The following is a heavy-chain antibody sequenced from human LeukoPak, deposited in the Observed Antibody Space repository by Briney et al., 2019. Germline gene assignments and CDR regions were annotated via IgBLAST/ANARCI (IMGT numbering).Heavy chain of an antibody. CDR3: ARAIASYGDSAY. CDR1: GFKFGSFS. CDR2: ISSTSTAI. D-gene: IGHD5-18*01. Sequence: GGSLRLSCAASGFKFGSFSMGWVRQAPGKGLEWLSYISSTSTAIYYADSLRGRFTISRDNAKNSLYLQMNSLRAEDTAVYYCARAIASYGDSAYWGQGTLVTVSS. V-gene: IGHV3-48*04. J-gene: IGHJ4*02.